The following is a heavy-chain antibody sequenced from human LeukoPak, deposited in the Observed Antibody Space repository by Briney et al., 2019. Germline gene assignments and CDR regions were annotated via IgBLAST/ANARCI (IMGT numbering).Heavy chain of an antibody. CDR3: AKAGGFGEPFDY. J-gene: IGHJ4*02. Sequence: PGRSLRLSCAASGFTFDDYAMHWVRQAPGKGLEWVSGISWNSGSIGYADSVKGRFTISRDNAKNSLYLQMNSLRAEDTALYYCAKAGGFGEPFDYWGQGTLVTVSS. CDR1: GFTFDDYA. CDR2: ISWNSGSI. D-gene: IGHD3-10*01. V-gene: IGHV3-9*01.